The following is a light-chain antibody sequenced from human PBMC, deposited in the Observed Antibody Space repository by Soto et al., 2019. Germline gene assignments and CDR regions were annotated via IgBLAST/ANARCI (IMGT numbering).Light chain of an antibody. Sequence: QSVLTQPPSVSGAPGQRVTISCTGSSSNIGAGYNVHWYQQLPGTAPKLLIYGNSNRPSGVPDRFSGSKSGTSASLAITGLQAEDEADYYCQSYDSSPSGSVFGGGTKL. CDR3: QSYDSSPSGSV. V-gene: IGLV1-40*01. J-gene: IGLJ3*02. CDR1: SSNIGAGYN. CDR2: GNS.